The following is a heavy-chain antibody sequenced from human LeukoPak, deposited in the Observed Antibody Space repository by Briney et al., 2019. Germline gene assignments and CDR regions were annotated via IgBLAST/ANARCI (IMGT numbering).Heavy chain of an antibody. V-gene: IGHV3-23*01. CDR2: ISGSGGST. J-gene: IGHJ4*02. CDR1: GFTFSSYA. Sequence: GGSLRLSCAASGFTFSSYAMSWVRQAPGKGLEWVSGISGSGGSTDYADSVSGRFTISRDNSKNTLYLQMNSLRAEDTAVYYCAKDHYGDLYYFDYWGQGTLVTVSS. D-gene: IGHD4-17*01. CDR3: AKDHYGDLYYFDY.